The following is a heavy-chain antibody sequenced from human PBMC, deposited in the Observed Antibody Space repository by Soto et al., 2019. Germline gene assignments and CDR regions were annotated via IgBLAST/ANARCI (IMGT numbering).Heavy chain of an antibody. Sequence: PGGSRRLSCAASGFTFSSYSMNWVRQAPGKGLEWVSSISSSSYIYYADSVKGRFTISRDNAKNSLYLQMNSLRAEDTAVYYCARAGEYSSSSFDYWGQGTLVTVSS. CDR3: ARAGEYSSSSFDY. J-gene: IGHJ4*02. D-gene: IGHD6-6*01. CDR2: ISSSSYI. V-gene: IGHV3-21*01. CDR1: GFTFSSYS.